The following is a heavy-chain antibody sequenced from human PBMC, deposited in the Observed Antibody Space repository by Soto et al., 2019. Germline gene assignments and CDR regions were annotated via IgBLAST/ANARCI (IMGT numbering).Heavy chain of an antibody. CDR3: ARDFKAKKRYCSAGSCAHYYYYYMDV. D-gene: IGHD2-15*01. J-gene: IGHJ6*03. CDR1: GFTFSSYW. Sequence: PGGSLRLSCAASGFTFSSYWMSWVRQAPGKGLEWVANIKQDGSEKYYVDSVKGRFTISRDNAKNSLYLQMNSLRAEDTAVYYCARDFKAKKRYCSAGSCAHYYYYYMDVWGKGTTVTVSS. V-gene: IGHV3-7*01. CDR2: IKQDGSEK.